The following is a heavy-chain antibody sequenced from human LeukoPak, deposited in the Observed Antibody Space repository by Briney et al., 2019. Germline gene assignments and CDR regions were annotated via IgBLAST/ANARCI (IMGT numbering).Heavy chain of an antibody. V-gene: IGHV1-18*01. CDR3: ARVPLAYCGGDCPPYYFDY. CDR2: ISAYNGNT. CDR1: GYTFTSYG. Sequence: GASVKVSCKASGYTFTSYGISWVRQAPGQGLEWMGWISAYNGNTNYAQKLQGRVTMTTDTSTSTAYMELRSLRSDDTAVYYCARVPLAYCGGDCPPYYFDYWGQGTLVTVSS. D-gene: IGHD2-21*02. J-gene: IGHJ4*02.